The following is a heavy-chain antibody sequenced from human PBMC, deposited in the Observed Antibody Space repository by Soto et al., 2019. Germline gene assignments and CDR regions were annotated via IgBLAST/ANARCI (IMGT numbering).Heavy chain of an antibody. V-gene: IGHV2-5*02. Sequence: QIILNESGPTLVKPTQPLTLTCTFSGFSLSTSGVGVGWIRQPPGKALEWLALIYCDDDKRYSPSLKSRLTITKDTSKNQVVLTLPNMDPVDTATYYSAHMDCSSTSCYEGLADNWFDPWGQGTLVTVSS. CDR2: IYCDDDK. D-gene: IGHD2-2*01. J-gene: IGHJ5*02. CDR3: AHMDCSSTSCYEGLADNWFDP. CDR1: GFSLSTSGVG.